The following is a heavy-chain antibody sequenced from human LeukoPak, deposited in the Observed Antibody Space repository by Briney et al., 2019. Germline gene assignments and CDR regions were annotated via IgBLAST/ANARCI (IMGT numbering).Heavy chain of an antibody. V-gene: IGHV4-59*08. CDR3: ARRITMVRGVRDDAFDI. CDR2: IYDRADT. D-gene: IGHD3-10*01. J-gene: IGHJ3*02. Sequence: SETLSLTCTVSGASISDYCWNWLRQPPGRGLEWIGNIYDRADTKYRPSLRGRATISVDTSKNQFSLKLSSVTAADTAVYYCARRITMVRGVRDDAFDIWGQGTMVTVSS. CDR1: GASISDYC.